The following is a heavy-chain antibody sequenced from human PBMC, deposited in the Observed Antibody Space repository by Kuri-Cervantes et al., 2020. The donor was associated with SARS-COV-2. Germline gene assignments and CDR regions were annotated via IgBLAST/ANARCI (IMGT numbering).Heavy chain of an antibody. J-gene: IGHJ5*02. CDR2: ILYDGSNK. V-gene: IGHV3-30-3*01. D-gene: IGHD3-3*01. CDR3: ARERSYYDFWSGYSDNWFDP. Sequence: LSHTRAASAYTSSSYAMHWVRQAPGKGLEWVAVILYDGSNKYYADSVKGRFTISRDNSKNTLYLQMNSLRAEDTAVYYCARERSYYDFWSGYSDNWFDPWGQGTLVTVSS. CDR1: AYTSSSYA.